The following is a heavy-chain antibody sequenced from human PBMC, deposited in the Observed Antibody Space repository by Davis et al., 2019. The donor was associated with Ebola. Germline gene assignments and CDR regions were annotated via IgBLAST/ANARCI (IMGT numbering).Heavy chain of an antibody. D-gene: IGHD3-9*01. CDR1: GGSFSGYY. J-gene: IGHJ5*02. CDR2: INHSGST. CDR3: ASSGLRYFDWLFSNWFDP. V-gene: IGHV4-34*01. Sequence: SETLSLTFAVYGGSFSGYYWSWIRQPPGKGLEWIGEINHSGSTNYNPSLKSRVTISVDTSKNQFSLKLSSVTAADTAVYYCASSGLRYFDWLFSNWFDPWGQGTLVTVSS.